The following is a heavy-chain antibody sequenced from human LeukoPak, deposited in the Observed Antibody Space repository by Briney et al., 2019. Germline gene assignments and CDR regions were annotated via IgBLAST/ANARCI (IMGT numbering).Heavy chain of an antibody. D-gene: IGHD3-22*01. CDR3: AKKGEYYYDSNGFYYPLDY. Sequence: GGSLRLSCAASGFTFSTYAMSWVRQAPGKGLEWVSAISGSGGSTFYADSVKGRFTISRDNSKNTLFLQMNSLRTEDTAVYYCAKKGEYYYDSNGFYYPLDYWGQGTLVTVSS. CDR2: ISGSGGST. J-gene: IGHJ4*02. V-gene: IGHV3-23*01. CDR1: GFTFSTYA.